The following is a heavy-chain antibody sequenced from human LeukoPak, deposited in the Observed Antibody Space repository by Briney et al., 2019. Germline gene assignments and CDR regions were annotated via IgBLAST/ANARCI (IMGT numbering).Heavy chain of an antibody. D-gene: IGHD3-16*02. CDR2: ISSSSSYI. CDR1: RFTFSSYS. Sequence: PGGSLRLSCAASRFTFSSYSMNWVRQAPGKGLEWVSSISSSSSYIYYADSVKGRFTISRDNAKNSLYLQMNSLRAEDTAVYYCARDPAYVWGSYRYTIYFDYWGQGTLVTVSS. J-gene: IGHJ4*02. CDR3: ARDPAYVWGSYRYTIYFDY. V-gene: IGHV3-21*01.